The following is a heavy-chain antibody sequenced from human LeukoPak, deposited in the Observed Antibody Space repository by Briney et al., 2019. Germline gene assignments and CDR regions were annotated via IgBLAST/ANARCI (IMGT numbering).Heavy chain of an antibody. J-gene: IGHJ3*02. D-gene: IGHD1-26*01. CDR3: AKADSGASPDAFDI. CDR1: GFTFSNYW. Sequence: GGSLRLSCTASGFTFSNYWMSWVRQAPGKGLEWVANINLYGSEKYYVDSVKGRFTISRDNAKNSLSLQMNSLRAEDTAVYYCAKADSGASPDAFDIWGQGTMVTVSS. CDR2: INLYGSEK. V-gene: IGHV3-7*01.